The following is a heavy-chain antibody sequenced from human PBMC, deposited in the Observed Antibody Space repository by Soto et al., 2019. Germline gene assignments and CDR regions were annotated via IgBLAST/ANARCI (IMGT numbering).Heavy chain of an antibody. CDR1: GYTFTSYD. CDR2: MNPNSGNT. V-gene: IGHV1-8*01. J-gene: IGHJ3*02. CDR3: ASPQQRDDAFDN. D-gene: IGHD6-13*01. Sequence: QVQLVQSGAEVKKPGASVKVSCKASGYTFTSYDINWVRQATGQGREWMGWMNPNSGNTGYAQKFQGRVTMTRNTSISPAYMELSSLRSEDTAVYYCASPQQRDDAFDNWGQGTMVTVSS.